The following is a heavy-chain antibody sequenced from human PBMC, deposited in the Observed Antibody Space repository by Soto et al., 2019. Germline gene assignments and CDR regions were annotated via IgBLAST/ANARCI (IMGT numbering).Heavy chain of an antibody. CDR1: GFTFSSYA. D-gene: IGHD6-13*01. J-gene: IGHJ5*02. V-gene: IGHV3-23*01. CDR3: ALDHSSPSWGWGNWFDP. Sequence: GGSLRLSCAASGFTFSSYAMSWVRQAPGKGLEWVSAISGSGGSTYYADSVKGRFTISRDNSKNTLYLQMNSLRAEDTAVYYCALDHSSPSWGWGNWFDPWGQGTLVTVSS. CDR2: ISGSGGST.